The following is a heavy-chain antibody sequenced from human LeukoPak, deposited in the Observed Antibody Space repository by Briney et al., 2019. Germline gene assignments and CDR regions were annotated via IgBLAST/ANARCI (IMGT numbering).Heavy chain of an antibody. Sequence: ASVKVSCKASGYTFTSYDINWVRQATGQGLEWMGWMNPNSGNTGYAQKFQGRVTITRNTSISTAYMELSSLRSEDTAVYYCARGWDFWSGYVSWGQGTLVTVSS. V-gene: IGHV1-8*03. D-gene: IGHD3-3*01. CDR1: GYTFTSYD. CDR2: MNPNSGNT. J-gene: IGHJ5*02. CDR3: ARGWDFWSGYVS.